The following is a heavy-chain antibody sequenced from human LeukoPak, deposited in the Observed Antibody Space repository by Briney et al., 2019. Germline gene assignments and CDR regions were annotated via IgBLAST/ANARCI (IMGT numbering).Heavy chain of an antibody. V-gene: IGHV3-23*01. Sequence: GGSLRLSCAASGFTFSSYAMSWVRQAPGKGLEWVSAISGSGGSTYYAGSVRGRFTISRDNSKNTLYLQMNSLRAEDTAVYYCAKSPLLLWFGELLGYFDYWGQGTLVTVSS. CDR3: AKSPLLLWFGELLGYFDY. CDR1: GFTFSSYA. J-gene: IGHJ4*02. CDR2: ISGSGGST. D-gene: IGHD3-10*01.